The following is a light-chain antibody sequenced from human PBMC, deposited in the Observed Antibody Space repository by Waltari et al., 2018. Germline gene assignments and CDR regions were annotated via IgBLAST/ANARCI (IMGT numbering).Light chain of an antibody. J-gene: IGKJ1*01. CDR1: QSVSSY. V-gene: IGKV3-11*01. CDR3: QQRSNWRWT. Sequence: DIVLTQSPATLSLSPGERATLSCRSSQSVSSYLAWYQQKPGQAPRLLIYDASNRATGSPARFSGSGSGTDFTLTISSLEPEDFAVYYCQQRSNWRWTFGQGTKVEIK. CDR2: DAS.